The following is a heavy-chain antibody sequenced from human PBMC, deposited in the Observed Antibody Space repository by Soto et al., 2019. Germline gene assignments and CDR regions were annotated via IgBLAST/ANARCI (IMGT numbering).Heavy chain of an antibody. D-gene: IGHD3-22*01. V-gene: IGHV3-33*01. CDR3: ARDQYYYDSSGYYLVY. CDR2: IWYDGSNK. Sequence: VAVIWYDGSNKYYADSVKGRFTISRDNSKNTLYLQMNSLRAEDTAVYYCARDQYYYDSSGYYLVYWGQGTLVTVSS. J-gene: IGHJ4*02.